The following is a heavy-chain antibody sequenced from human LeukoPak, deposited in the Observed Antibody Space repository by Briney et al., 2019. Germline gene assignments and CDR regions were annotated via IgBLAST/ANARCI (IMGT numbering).Heavy chain of an antibody. CDR3: ARALGAFDI. CDR1: GGSISSSSYY. J-gene: IGHJ3*02. CDR2: ISQNGDS. V-gene: IGHV4-61*05. Sequence: SETLSLTCIVSGGSISSSSYYWSWIRQSPGKGLEWIAEISQNGDSNYNMSLKSRVTISLDKSKNQVSLKLNSVTAADTAVYYCARALGAFDIWGQGTMVTVSS.